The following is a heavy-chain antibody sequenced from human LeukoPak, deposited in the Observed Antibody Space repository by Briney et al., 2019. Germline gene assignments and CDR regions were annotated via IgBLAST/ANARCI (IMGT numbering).Heavy chain of an antibody. J-gene: IGHJ4*02. Sequence: SSQTLSLTCTVSGDSISSGSYYWSWIRQPPGKGLEWIGYIYYSGSTNYNPSLKSRVTISVGTSKNQFSLKLSSVTAADTAVYYCARDGLLWFGEPTWGQGTLVTVSS. CDR3: ARDGLLWFGEPT. V-gene: IGHV4-61*01. D-gene: IGHD3-10*01. CDR2: IYYSGST. CDR1: GDSISSGSYY.